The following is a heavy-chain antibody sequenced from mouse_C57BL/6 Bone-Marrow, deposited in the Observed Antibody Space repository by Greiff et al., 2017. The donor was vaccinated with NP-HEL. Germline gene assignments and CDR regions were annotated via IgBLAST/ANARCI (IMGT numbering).Heavy chain of an antibody. J-gene: IGHJ2*01. V-gene: IGHV1-50*01. CDR3: ARLSVRFDYDEGY. CDR2: IDPSDSYT. D-gene: IGHD2-4*01. CDR1: GYTFTSYW. Sequence: QVQLQQPGAELVKPGASVKLSCKASGYTFTSYWMQWVKQRPGQGLEWIGEIDPSDSYTNYNQKFKGKATLTVDTSSSTAYMQLSSLTSEDSAVYYCARLSVRFDYDEGYWGQGTTLTVSS.